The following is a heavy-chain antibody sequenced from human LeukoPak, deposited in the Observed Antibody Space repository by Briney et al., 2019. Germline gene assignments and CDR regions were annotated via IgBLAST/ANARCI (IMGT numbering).Heavy chain of an antibody. J-gene: IGHJ5*02. D-gene: IGHD4-23*01. CDR2: IIPIFGTA. V-gene: IGHV1-69*05. Sequence: SVKVSCKASGGTFSSYAISWVRQAPGQGLEWMGGIIPIFGTANYAQKFQGRVTMTRDMSTCTDYMELSSLRSEDTAVYYCARDNSVEDTAWWFGPWGQGTLVTVSS. CDR3: ARDNSVEDTAWWFGP. CDR1: GGTFSSYA.